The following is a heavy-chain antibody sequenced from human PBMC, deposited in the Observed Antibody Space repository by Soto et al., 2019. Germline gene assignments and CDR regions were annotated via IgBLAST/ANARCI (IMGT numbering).Heavy chain of an antibody. CDR3: ARSPRSSQYFDY. D-gene: IGHD6-13*01. CDR2: IYPGDHET. Sequence: VESLKISCRCSGYIFSNFWIARVRHLPGKGLEWMGIIYPGDHETSYSPPFHGKVTISADKAINTAYLQWSSLEASDSAVYYCARSPRSSQYFDYWGQGALVTVSS. V-gene: IGHV5-51*01. J-gene: IGHJ4*02. CDR1: GYIFSNFW.